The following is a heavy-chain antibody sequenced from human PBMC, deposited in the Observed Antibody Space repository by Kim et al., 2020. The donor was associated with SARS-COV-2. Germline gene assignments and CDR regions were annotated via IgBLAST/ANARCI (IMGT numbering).Heavy chain of an antibody. V-gene: IGHV1-18*01. J-gene: IGHJ3*02. CDR2: GNT. Sequence: GNTNYAQKLQGRVPMTTDTSTSTAYMELRSLRSDDTAVYYCARDLRAFDIWGQGTMVTVSS. CDR3: ARDLRAFDI. D-gene: IGHD4-17*01.